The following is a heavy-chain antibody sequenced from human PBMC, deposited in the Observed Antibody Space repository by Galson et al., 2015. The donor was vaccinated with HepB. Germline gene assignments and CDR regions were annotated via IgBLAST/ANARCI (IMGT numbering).Heavy chain of an antibody. CDR2: ISYDGSNK. J-gene: IGHJ4*02. CDR3: ARDTADSSVFDY. V-gene: IGHV3-30*04. Sequence: SLRLSCAASGFTFSSYAMHWVRQAPGKGLEWVAVISYDGSNKYYADSVKGRFTISRDNSKNTLYLQMNSLRAEDTAVYYCARDTADSSVFDYWGQGTLVTVSS. CDR1: GFTFSSYA. D-gene: IGHD6-19*01.